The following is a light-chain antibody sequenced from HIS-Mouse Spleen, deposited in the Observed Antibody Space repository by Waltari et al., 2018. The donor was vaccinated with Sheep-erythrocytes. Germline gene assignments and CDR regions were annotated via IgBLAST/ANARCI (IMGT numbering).Light chain of an antibody. CDR1: SSDVGRYTL. CDR2: EVS. Sequence: QSALTQPASVSGSPGQSITISCPGTSSDVGRYTLVSWYQQHPGKAPKLMIYEVSKRPSGVSNRFSGSKSGNTASLTISGLQAEDEADYYCCSYAGSSTPWVFGGGTKLTVL. CDR3: CSYAGSSTPWV. J-gene: IGLJ3*02. V-gene: IGLV2-23*02.